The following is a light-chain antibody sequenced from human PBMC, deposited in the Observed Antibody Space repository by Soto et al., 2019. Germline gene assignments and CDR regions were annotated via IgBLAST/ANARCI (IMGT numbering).Light chain of an antibody. Sequence: QSVLTQPPSVSGAPGQTVTISCAGTSSNIGSNYDVHWYQHLPGTAPKLLIFGYINRPSGVPDRFSGSKSGTSASLAITGLQSEDEAAYYCQSYDSDVSAWVFGGGTKVPS. CDR2: GYI. CDR1: SSNIGSNYD. CDR3: QSYDSDVSAWV. J-gene: IGLJ3*02. V-gene: IGLV1-40*01.